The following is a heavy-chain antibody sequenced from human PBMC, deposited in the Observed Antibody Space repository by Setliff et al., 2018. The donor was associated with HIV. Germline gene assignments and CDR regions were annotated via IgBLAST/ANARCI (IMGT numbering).Heavy chain of an antibody. V-gene: IGHV1-18*01. CDR2: INVYNGDT. Sequence: GASVKVSCKASGYTFTNYGITWVRQGPGQGLEWMGWINVYNGDTKDAQKFQGRVTMTADSFTNTAYLELRRLRSDDTAVYYCASGVGHARDFDSWGQGTLVTVSS. CDR3: ASGVGHARDFDS. CDR1: GYTFTNYG. D-gene: IGHD1-26*01. J-gene: IGHJ4*02.